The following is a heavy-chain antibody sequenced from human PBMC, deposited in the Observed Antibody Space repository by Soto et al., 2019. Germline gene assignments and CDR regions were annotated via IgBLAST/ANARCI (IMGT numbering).Heavy chain of an antibody. D-gene: IGHD5-18*01. V-gene: IGHV4-61*05. CDR2: IYYSGST. CDR3: ARGGYSHGYYYYYGMDV. J-gene: IGHJ6*02. CDR1: GGSISSSTYY. Sequence: SETLSLTCTVSGGSISSSTYYWGCLRQPPGQGLEWIGYIYYSGSTNYNPSLKSRDTISVDTSKNQFSLKLSSVTAADTAVYYCARGGYSHGYYYYYGMDVWGQGTTVTVSS.